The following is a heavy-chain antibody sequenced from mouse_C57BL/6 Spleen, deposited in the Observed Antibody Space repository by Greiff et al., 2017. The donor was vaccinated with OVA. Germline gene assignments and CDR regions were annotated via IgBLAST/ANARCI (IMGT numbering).Heavy chain of an antibody. D-gene: IGHD2-1*01. V-gene: IGHV1-61*01. J-gene: IGHJ1*03. CDR2: IYPSDSET. CDR3: ARLGNPGYFDV. CDR1: GYTFTSYW. Sequence: VKLKQPGAELVRPGSSVKLSCKASGYTFTSYWMDWVKQRPGQGLEWIGNIYPSDSETHYNQKFKDKATLTVDKSSSTAYMQLSSLTSEDSAVYYCARLGNPGYFDVWGTGTTVTVSS.